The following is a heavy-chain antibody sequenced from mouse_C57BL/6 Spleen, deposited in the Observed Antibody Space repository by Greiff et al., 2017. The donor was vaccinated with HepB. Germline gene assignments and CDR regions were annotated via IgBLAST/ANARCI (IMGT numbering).Heavy chain of an antibody. CDR2: ISDGGSYT. CDR3: ARDSPYDYDGYYFDY. J-gene: IGHJ2*01. D-gene: IGHD2-4*01. V-gene: IGHV5-4*01. CDR1: GFTFSSYA. Sequence: EVKLVESGGGLVKPGGSLKLSCAASGFTFSSYAMSWVRQTPEKRLEWVATISDGGSYTYYPDNVKGRFTISRDNAKNNLYLQMSHLKSEDTAMYYCARDSPYDYDGYYFDYWGQGTTLTVSS.